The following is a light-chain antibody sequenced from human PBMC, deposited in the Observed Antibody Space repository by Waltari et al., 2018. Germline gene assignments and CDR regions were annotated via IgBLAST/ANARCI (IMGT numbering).Light chain of an antibody. CDR1: ESVSSK. CDR2: GAS. Sequence: EIVMTQSPATLSVSPGERATLSCRASESVSSKLARYQQRAGKAPRLLIYGASTRATGIPARFSVSGSGTEFTLTISSLQSEDFAVYFCQQYLSAPRTFGQGTVLEIK. J-gene: IGKJ2*02. CDR3: QQYLSAPRT. V-gene: IGKV3-15*01.